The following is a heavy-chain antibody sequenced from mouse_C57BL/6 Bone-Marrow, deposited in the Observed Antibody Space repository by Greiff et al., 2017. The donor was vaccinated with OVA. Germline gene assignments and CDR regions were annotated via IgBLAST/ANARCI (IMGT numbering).Heavy chain of an antibody. CDR3: AKCSFDY. Sequence: VQLQQPGAELVRPGSSVKLSCKASGYTFTSYWMDWVKQRPGQGLEWIGNIYPSDSETHYNQQFKDKATLTVDTYYSTDYMQLSSLTSENSAVYFCAKCSFDYWGEGTTLTVSS. CDR1: GYTFTSYW. J-gene: IGHJ2*01. V-gene: IGHV1-61*01. CDR2: IYPSDSET.